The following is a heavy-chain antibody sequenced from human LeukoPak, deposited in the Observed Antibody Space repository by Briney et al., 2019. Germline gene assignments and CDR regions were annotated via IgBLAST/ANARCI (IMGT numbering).Heavy chain of an antibody. CDR3: ARGYPLSTTAAGTYFQH. D-gene: IGHD6-13*01. J-gene: IGHJ1*01. Sequence: ASVKVSCKASGYTFSGYYMHWVRQAPGQGLEWMGWINPNSGGTNYAQKFQGRVTMTRDTSISTAYMELSRQRSDDTAVYYCARGYPLSTTAAGTYFQHWGQGTLVNVSS. CDR2: INPNSGGT. V-gene: IGHV1-2*02. CDR1: GYTFSGYY.